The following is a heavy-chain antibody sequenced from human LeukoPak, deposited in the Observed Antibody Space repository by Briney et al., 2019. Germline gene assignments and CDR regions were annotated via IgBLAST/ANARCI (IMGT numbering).Heavy chain of an antibody. J-gene: IGHJ4*02. Sequence: SETLSLTCTVPGGSISSYYWSWIRQPPGKRLEWIGYIYYSGNTNYNPSLRSRVTISVDTSKSQFSLKLSSVTAADTAVYYCARNGDYYYFDYWGQGTLVTVSS. CDR1: GGSISSYY. D-gene: IGHD4-17*01. V-gene: IGHV4-59*01. CDR3: ARNGDYYYFDY. CDR2: IYYSGNT.